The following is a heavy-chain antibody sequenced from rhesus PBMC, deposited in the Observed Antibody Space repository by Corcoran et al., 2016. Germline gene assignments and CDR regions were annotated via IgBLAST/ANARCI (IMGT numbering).Heavy chain of an antibody. D-gene: IGHD6-31*01. J-gene: IGHJ4*01. CDR1: VFTFSSYW. V-gene: IGHV3S25*01. CDR2: IKWGGGST. Sequence: EVQLVESGGGLAKPGGSLRLSCAASVFTFSSYWMNWVRQAPGKGLEWVSAIKWGGGSTYYADSVKGRFTISRDNSKNTLSLQMNSLRAEDTAVYYCAKSDSSGYSPDYWGQGVLVTVSS. CDR3: AKSDSSGYSPDY.